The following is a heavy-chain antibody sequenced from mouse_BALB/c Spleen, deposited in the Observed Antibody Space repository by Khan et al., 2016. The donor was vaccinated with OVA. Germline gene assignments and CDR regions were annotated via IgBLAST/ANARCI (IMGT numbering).Heavy chain of an antibody. CDR2: ISSLAYSI. J-gene: IGHJ4*01. Sequence: EVELVESGGGLVQPGGSRKLSCAASGFTFSDYGLAWVRQAPGKGPEWVAFISSLAYSIYYADTVTGRFTISREKYKNILYLEMSGVRSEDTAMYYCARAWALDYWGQGTSVTVSS. V-gene: IGHV5-15*02. CDR1: GFTFSDYG. CDR3: ARAWALDY.